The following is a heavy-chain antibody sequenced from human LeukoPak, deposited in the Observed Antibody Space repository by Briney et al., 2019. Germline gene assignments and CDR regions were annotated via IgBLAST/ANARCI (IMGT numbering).Heavy chain of an antibody. J-gene: IGHJ6*04. D-gene: IGHD3-10*02. CDR1: GFTFSSYE. CDR2: ISSSGSTI. Sequence: GGSLRRSCAASGFTFSSYEMNWVRQAPGKGLEWVSYISSSGSTIYYADSVKGRFTIARDNAKNSLYLQMNSLRAEDTAVYYCAELGITMIGGVWGKGTTVTISS. CDR3: AELGITMIGGV. V-gene: IGHV3-48*03.